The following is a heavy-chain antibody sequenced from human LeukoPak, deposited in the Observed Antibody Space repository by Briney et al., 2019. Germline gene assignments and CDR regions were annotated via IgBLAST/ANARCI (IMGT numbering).Heavy chain of an antibody. CDR2: ISSDGGGI. V-gene: IGHV3-43D*03. D-gene: IGHD1-26*01. Sequence: HPGGSLRLSCAASGFTFDDYAMHWVRQVPGKGLEWLSVISSDGGGISYAASVKGRFTISRDNSKNSQYLQMNSLTTEDTAFYYCVRGGSYFDYWGQGTLVTVSS. CDR3: VRGGSYFDY. CDR1: GFTFDDYA. J-gene: IGHJ4*02.